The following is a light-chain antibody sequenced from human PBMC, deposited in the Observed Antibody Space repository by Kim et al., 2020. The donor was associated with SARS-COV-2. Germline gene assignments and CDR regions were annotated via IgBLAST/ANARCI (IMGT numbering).Light chain of an antibody. CDR1: QSISSY. V-gene: IGKV1-39*01. CDR2: AAS. Sequence: DIQITQSPSSLSASVGDRVTITCRASQSISSYLNWYQQKPGKAPNLLIYAASRLQSGVPSTFSGSGSGTDFTLTISSLQPEDFATYYCQQTYSTPYTFGQGTKVDIK. CDR3: QQTYSTPYT. J-gene: IGKJ2*01.